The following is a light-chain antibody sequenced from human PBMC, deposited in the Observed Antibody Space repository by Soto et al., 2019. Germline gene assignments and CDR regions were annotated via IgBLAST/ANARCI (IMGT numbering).Light chain of an antibody. Sequence: EIVLTQSPGTLSLSPGERATLSCRASQSVSSSYLAWYQQKPGQAPRLLIYGASSRATGIPDRFSGSGSGTDFSLTITGLEPEDFAVYYCQQYGRSPRTFGQGTKLEIK. J-gene: IGKJ2*01. CDR1: QSVSSSY. V-gene: IGKV3-20*01. CDR3: QQYGRSPRT. CDR2: GAS.